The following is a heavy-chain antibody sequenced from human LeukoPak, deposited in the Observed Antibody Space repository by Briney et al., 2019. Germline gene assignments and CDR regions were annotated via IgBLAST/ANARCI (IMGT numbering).Heavy chain of an antibody. J-gene: IGHJ4*02. V-gene: IGHV1-69*13. D-gene: IGHD3-22*01. Sequence: SVKVSCKASGGTFSSYAISWVRQAPEQGLEWMGGIIPIFGTANYAQKFQGRVTITADESTSTAYMELSSLRSEDTAVYYCARALAYYYDSSGYYYEYYFDYWGQGTLVTVSS. CDR2: IIPIFGTA. CDR3: ARALAYYYDSSGYYYEYYFDY. CDR1: GGTFSSYA.